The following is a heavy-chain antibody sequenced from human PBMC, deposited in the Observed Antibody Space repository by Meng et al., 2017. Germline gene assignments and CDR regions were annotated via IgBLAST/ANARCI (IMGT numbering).Heavy chain of an antibody. CDR1: GFTFSSYA. J-gene: IGHJ4*02. CDR3: ARSEMATTCFDY. V-gene: IGHV3-30*04. Sequence: QVQLVESWGGVVQPGGSLRLSCAASGFTFSSYAMHWVRQAPGKGLEWVAVISYDGSNKYYADSVKGRFTISRDNSKNTLYLQMNSLRAEDTAVYYCARSEMATTCFDYWGQGTLVTVSS. D-gene: IGHD5-24*01. CDR2: ISYDGSNK.